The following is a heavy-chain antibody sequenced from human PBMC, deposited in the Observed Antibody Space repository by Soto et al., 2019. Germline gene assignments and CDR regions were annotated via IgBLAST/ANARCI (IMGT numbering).Heavy chain of an antibody. CDR2: IYYSGST. D-gene: IGHD3-10*01. V-gene: IGHV4-39*01. Sequence: SETLSLTCTVSGGSISSSSYYWGWIRQPPGKGLEWIGSIYYSGSTYYNPSLKSRVTISVDTSRNQFSLKLSSVTAADTAVYYCARQGTFKDQSKIGAYYYYGMDVCGQGTTVTVSS. J-gene: IGHJ6*02. CDR1: GGSISSSSYY. CDR3: ARQGTFKDQSKIGAYYYYGMDV.